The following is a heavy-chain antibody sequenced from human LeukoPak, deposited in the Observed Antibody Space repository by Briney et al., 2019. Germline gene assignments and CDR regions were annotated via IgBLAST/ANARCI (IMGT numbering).Heavy chain of an antibody. J-gene: IGHJ4*02. CDR1: GFTFSSYS. CDR3: ARHASVWTTGAAHLHYFDY. CDR2: IKQDGSEK. V-gene: IGHV3-7*03. D-gene: IGHD1-1*01. Sequence: AGGSLRLSCAASGFTFSSYSMNWVRQAPGKGLEWVANIKQDGSEKYYVDSVKGRFTISRDNAKNSLYLQMNSLRAEDTAVYYCARHASVWTTGAAHLHYFDYWGQGTLVTVSS.